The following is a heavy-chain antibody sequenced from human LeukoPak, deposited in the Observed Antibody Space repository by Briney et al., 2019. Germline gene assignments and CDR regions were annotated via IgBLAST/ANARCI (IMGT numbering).Heavy chain of an antibody. CDR3: ARGYSSGWNYFDY. CDR1: GGSISSHY. V-gene: IGHV4-59*11. CDR2: TYYSGST. D-gene: IGHD6-19*01. Sequence: SETLSLTCTVSGGSISSHYWSWIRQPPGKGLEWIGYTYYSGSTNYNPSLKSRVTISVDTSKNQFSLKLSSVTAADTAVYYCARGYSSGWNYFDYWGQGTLVTVSS. J-gene: IGHJ4*02.